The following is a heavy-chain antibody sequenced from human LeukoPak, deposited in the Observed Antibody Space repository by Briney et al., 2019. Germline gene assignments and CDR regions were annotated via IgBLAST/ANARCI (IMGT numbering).Heavy chain of an antibody. J-gene: IGHJ6*03. CDR2: ISAYNGNT. V-gene: IGHV1-18*01. D-gene: IGHD2-2*02. CDR1: GYTFTSYG. Sequence: GASVKVSCKASGYTFTSYGISWVRQAPGQGLEWMGWISAYNGNTNHAQKLQGRVTMTTDTSTSTAYMELRSLRSDDTAVYYCARGYCSSTSCYRAMGYYYYMDVWGKGTTVTVSS. CDR3: ARGYCSSTSCYRAMGYYYYMDV.